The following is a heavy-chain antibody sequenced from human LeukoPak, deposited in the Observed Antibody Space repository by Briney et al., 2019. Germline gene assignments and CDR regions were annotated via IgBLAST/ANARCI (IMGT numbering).Heavy chain of an antibody. CDR1: GSPFSTYS. CDR2: ISSGSDSST. Sequence: GGSLSLSCAASGSPFSTYSMNGVGRVPGKGLEWVSYISSGSDSSTYYADPEKGRSTITRDNAKNSPYLQMNSLRDEDTAVYYCAREYSSSYYFDYWGQGTLVPVSS. CDR3: AREYSSSYYFDY. D-gene: IGHD6-13*01. J-gene: IGHJ4*02. V-gene: IGHV3-48*02.